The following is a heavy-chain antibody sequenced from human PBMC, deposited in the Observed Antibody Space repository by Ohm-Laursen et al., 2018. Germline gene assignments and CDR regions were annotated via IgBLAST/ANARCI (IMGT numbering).Heavy chain of an antibody. V-gene: IGHV2-26*01. CDR3: ARIRDDFWSGYYKYYFDY. Sequence: TQTLTLTCTVSGFSLSNARMGVSWIRQPPGKALEWLAHIFLNDEKSYSTSLKSRLTISKDTSKSQVVLTMTNMDPADTATYYCARIRDDFWSGYYKYYFDYWGQGTLVTVSS. CDR2: IFLNDEK. D-gene: IGHD3-3*01. CDR1: GFSLSNARMG. J-gene: IGHJ4*02.